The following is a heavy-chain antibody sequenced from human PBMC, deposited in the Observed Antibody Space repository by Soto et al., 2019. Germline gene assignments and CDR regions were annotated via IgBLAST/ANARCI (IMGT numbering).Heavy chain of an antibody. J-gene: IGHJ5*02. CDR2: ISAYNGNT. V-gene: IGHV1-18*01. CDR1: GYTFTNYG. CDR3: ARGVGSGSYYNQYNWFDP. Sequence: QVQLVQSGAEVKKPGASVKVSCKASGYTFTNYGISWVRQAPGQGLEWMGWISAYNGNTNHAQKLQGRVTMTTDTSTSTAYMELRSLRSDDTAGYYCARGVGSGSYYNQYNWFDPWGQGTLVTVSS. D-gene: IGHD3-10*01.